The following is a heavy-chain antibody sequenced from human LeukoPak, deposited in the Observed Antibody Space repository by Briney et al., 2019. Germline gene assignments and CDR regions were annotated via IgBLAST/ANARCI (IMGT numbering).Heavy chain of an antibody. J-gene: IGHJ4*02. V-gene: IGHV1-58*02. Sequence: GTSVKVSSKASGFTLSSTAMQWVRPARGQRLEWIGWIVVGSGNTNYAQKFQERVTITRDMSTSTAYMELSSLRSEDTAVYYCAALQYDILTGYYRGFDYWGQGTLVTVSS. CDR3: AALQYDILTGYYRGFDY. CDR1: GFTLSSTA. CDR2: IVVGSGNT. D-gene: IGHD3-9*01.